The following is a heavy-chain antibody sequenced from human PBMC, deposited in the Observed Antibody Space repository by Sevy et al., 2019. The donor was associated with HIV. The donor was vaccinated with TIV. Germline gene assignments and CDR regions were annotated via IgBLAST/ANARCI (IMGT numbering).Heavy chain of an antibody. Sequence: ASVKVSCKASGGTFSSYAISWVRQAPGQGLEWMGGIIPIFGRANYAQKFQGRVTITADESTSAAYMELSNLRSDGTGVDYWATSRERKANYFDYWGQGTLVTVSS. V-gene: IGHV1-69*13. D-gene: IGHD1-1*01. CDR2: IIPIFGRA. CDR1: GGTFSSYA. CDR3: ATSRERKANYFDY. J-gene: IGHJ4*02.